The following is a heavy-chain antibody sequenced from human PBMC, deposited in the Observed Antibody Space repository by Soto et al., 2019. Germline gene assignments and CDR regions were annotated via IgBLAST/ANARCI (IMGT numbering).Heavy chain of an antibody. CDR1: GGSISSYC. J-gene: IGHJ6*02. CDR3: ARFRPYSNYVGYWYYYGMDV. Sequence: SETLSRTWPVSGGSISSYCWSWIRQPPGKGLEWIGYIYYSGSTNYNPSLKSRVTISVDTSKNQFSLKLSSVTAADTAVYYCARFRPYSNYVGYWYYYGMDVWGQGTTVTVSS. D-gene: IGHD4-4*01. CDR2: IYYSGST. V-gene: IGHV4-59*01.